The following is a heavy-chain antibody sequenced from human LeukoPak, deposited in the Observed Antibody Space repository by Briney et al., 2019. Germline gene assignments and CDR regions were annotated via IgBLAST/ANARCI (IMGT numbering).Heavy chain of an antibody. CDR2: IYHSGST. CDR1: GGSISSSNW. V-gene: IGHV4-4*02. CDR3: ARVSGLVRGVIIITQKYYFDY. J-gene: IGHJ4*02. Sequence: SETLSLTCAVSGGSISSSNWWSWVRQPPGKGLEWIGEIYHSGSTNYNPSLKSRVTISVDKSKNQFSLKLSSVTAADTAVYYCARVSGLVRGVIIITQKYYFDYWGQGTLVTVSS. D-gene: IGHD3-10*01.